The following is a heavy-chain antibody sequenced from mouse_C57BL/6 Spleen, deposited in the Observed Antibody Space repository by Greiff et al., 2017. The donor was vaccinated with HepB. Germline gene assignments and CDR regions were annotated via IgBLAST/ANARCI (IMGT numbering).Heavy chain of an antibody. J-gene: IGHJ2*01. D-gene: IGHD3-3*01. CDR2: IDPETGGT. V-gene: IGHV1-15*01. Sequence: VQLQQSGAELVRPGASVTLSCKASGYTFTDYEMHWVKQTPVHGLEWIGAIDPETGGTAYNQKFKGKAILTADKSSSTAYMELRSLTSEDSAVYYCTRLGEGYYFDYWGQGTTLTVSS. CDR1: GYTFTDYE. CDR3: TRLGEGYYFDY.